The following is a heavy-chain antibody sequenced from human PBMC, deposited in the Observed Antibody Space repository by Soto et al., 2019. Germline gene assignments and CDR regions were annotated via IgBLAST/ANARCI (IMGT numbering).Heavy chain of an antibody. V-gene: IGHV3-9*01. CDR3: AKDAAVAGTYYYYGMDV. J-gene: IGHJ6*02. CDR2: ISWNSGSI. Sequence: EVQLVESGGGLVQPGRSLRLSCAASGFTFDDYAMHWVRQAPGKGLEWVSGISWNSGSIGYADSVKGRFTISRDNAKNSLYLQMNSLRAEDSALYYCAKDAAVAGTYYYYGMDVWGQGTTVTVSS. D-gene: IGHD6-19*01. CDR1: GFTFDDYA.